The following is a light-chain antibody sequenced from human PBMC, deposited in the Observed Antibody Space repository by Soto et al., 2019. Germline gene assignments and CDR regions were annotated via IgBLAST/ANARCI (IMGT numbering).Light chain of an antibody. CDR3: MQALQTPWT. CDR2: LGS. CDR1: QSLLHSNGYNY. J-gene: IGKJ1*01. Sequence: DIVMTQSPLSLPVTPGEPASISCRSSQSLLHSNGYNYLDWYLQKPGQSPQLLIYLGSNRASGVPYRFSGSGSGRDFTLKISRVEAEDVGVYYCMQALQTPWTFGQGTKVELK. V-gene: IGKV2-28*01.